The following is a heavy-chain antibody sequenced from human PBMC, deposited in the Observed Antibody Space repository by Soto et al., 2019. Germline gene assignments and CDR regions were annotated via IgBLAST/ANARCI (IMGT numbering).Heavy chain of an antibody. Sequence: PWEALSLTCAVSGGSFRGYFWSWIRQSPDKGLEWIGEINDSGSTYYNPSFKSRLTISVDTSKSQISLTLTSVTAADSAVYYCQGGDFWGQGTRVTVSS. D-gene: IGHD3-16*01. V-gene: IGHV4-34*01. CDR2: INDSGST. CDR1: GGSFRGYF. J-gene: IGHJ4*02. CDR3: QGGDF.